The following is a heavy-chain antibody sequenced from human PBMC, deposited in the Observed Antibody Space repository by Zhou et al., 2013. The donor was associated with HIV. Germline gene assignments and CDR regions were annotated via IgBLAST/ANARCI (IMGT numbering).Heavy chain of an antibody. V-gene: IGHV1-69*05. CDR2: IIPMFGTV. CDR3: ASISDYDKEYFALIMDV. J-gene: IGHJ6*02. CDR1: ADTFSRHV. D-gene: IGHD5-12*01. Sequence: QVQLVQSGAEVKKPGSSVKVSCKASADTFSRHVINWVRQAPGQGLEWMGGIIPMFGTVNYAQSFQGRVTITTDESTNTAYMELRSLKSEDTAVYYCASISDYDKEYFALIMDVWGQGPRSPSP.